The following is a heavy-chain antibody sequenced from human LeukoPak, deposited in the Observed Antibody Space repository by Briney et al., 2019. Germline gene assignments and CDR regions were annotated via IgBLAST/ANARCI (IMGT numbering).Heavy chain of an antibody. Sequence: ASVKVSCKASGYTFTGYYMHWVRQAPGQGLEWMGWINPNSGGTNYAQKFQGRVTMTRDTSISTAYMELSRLRSDGTAVYYCARGYLPRNWFDPWGQGTLVTVSS. V-gene: IGHV1-2*02. CDR2: INPNSGGT. CDR1: GYTFTGYY. D-gene: IGHD5-18*01. CDR3: ARGYLPRNWFDP. J-gene: IGHJ5*02.